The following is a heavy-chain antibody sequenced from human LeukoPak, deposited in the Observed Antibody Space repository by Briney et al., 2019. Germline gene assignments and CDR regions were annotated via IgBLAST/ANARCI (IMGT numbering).Heavy chain of an antibody. V-gene: IGHV3-33*01. Sequence: PGGSLRLSCAVSGFTFSSYGMHWVRQAPGKGLEWVAVIWYDGSNKYYADSVKGRFTISRDNAKNSLYLQMNSLRAEDTAVYYCTRGLGDWGQGTLVTVSS. CDR3: TRGLGD. CDR1: GFTFSSYG. J-gene: IGHJ4*02. CDR2: IWYDGSNK.